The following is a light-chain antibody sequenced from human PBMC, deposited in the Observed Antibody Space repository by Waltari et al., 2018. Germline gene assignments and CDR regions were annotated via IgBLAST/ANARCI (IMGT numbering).Light chain of an antibody. CDR1: QSVSSY. J-gene: IGKJ5*01. V-gene: IGKV3-11*01. Sequence: LSPGERATFSCRASQSVSSYLAWYQQKPGQAPRLLIYDASNRATGIPARFSGSGSGTDFTLTISSLEPEDFAVYYCQQRSNWPPITFGQGTRLEI. CDR3: QQRSNWPPIT. CDR2: DAS.